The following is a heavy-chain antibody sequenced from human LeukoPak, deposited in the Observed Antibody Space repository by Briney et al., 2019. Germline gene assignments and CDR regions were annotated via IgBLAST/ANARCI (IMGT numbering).Heavy chain of an antibody. CDR2: LRKDGTYS. Sequence: GGSLRLSCAASGFAIRSYGMYWVRQTPDKGLEWVAYLRKDGTYSNYADSVRGRFTISRDNSKNTLDLQMSSLRVEDTAVYYCASGGRIRGTLDYWGQGTLVTVSS. CDR3: ASGGRIRGTLDY. D-gene: IGHD3-3*02. J-gene: IGHJ4*02. CDR1: GFAIRSYG. V-gene: IGHV3-30*02.